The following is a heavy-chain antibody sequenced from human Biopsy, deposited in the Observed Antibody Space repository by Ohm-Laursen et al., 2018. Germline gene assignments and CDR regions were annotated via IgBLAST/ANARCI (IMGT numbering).Heavy chain of an antibody. Sequence: GTLSLTCAVSGDSVSSGSFYWTWIRQPPGQGLEYIGYIYDRGSTANYNPSLESRVTMSVDMPKNQFSLKLSSVTAADTAVYYCVRSNYHYYGFDVWGQGTTVTVSS. CDR2: IYDRGSTA. J-gene: IGHJ6*02. CDR3: VRSNYHYYGFDV. V-gene: IGHV4-61*01. CDR1: GDSVSSGSFY.